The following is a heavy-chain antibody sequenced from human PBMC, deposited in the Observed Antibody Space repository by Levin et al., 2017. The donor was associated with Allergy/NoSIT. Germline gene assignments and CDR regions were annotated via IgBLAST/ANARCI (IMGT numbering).Heavy chain of an antibody. CDR1: GGSISSYY. J-gene: IGHJ6*03. CDR3: ARKSKVGSYGYYMDV. V-gene: IGHV4-59*01. CDR2: IYYSGGT. Sequence: SETLSLTCTVSGGSISSYYWSWIRQPPGKGLEWIGYIYYSGGTNYNSSLKSRVTISVDTSKNQFSLKLSSVTAADTAVYYCARKSKVGSYGYYMDVWGQGTTVTVSS. D-gene: IGHD5-18*01.